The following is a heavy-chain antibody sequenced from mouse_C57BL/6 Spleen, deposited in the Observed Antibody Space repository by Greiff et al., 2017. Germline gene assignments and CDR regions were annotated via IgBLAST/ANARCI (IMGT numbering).Heavy chain of an antibody. CDR2: IYPGDGDT. CDR1: GYAFSSSW. J-gene: IGHJ4*01. D-gene: IGHD2-3*01. Sequence: VQLQQSGPELVKPGASVKISCKASGYAFSSSWMNWVKQRPGKGLEWIGRIYPGDGDTNYNGKFTGKATLTADNSSSTAYMQLSSLTSEDAAVYFCARCYDGYYSAMDYWGQGTSVTVSS. V-gene: IGHV1-82*01. CDR3: ARCYDGYYSAMDY.